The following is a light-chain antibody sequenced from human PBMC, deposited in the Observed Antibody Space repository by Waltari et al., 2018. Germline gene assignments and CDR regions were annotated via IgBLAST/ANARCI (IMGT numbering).Light chain of an antibody. V-gene: IGKV2-30*02. J-gene: IGKJ1*01. Sequence: DVVMTQSPRSLPVTLGQPASISCRSSQSLVHSDGDTYLHWFQQRPGQSPRRLINKVSERDPGVPDRFSGSGSGADVTLEISTVEAEDVVVYYCMQSTHWPPWTFGQGTKVEIK. CDR2: KVS. CDR3: MQSTHWPPWT. CDR1: QSLVHSDGDTY.